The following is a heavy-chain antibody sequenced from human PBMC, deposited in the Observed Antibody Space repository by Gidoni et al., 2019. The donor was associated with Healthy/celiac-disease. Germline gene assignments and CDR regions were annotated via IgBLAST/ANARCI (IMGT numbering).Heavy chain of an antibody. CDR1: GFTCSSYG. CDR2: IWYDVSKK. Sequence: QVQLVESGGGVVQPGRPLRLSRAASGFTCSSYGMHWVRQAPGKGLGWVAVIWYDVSKKYSEDSVEGRFTISRDNSKNTLYLQMNSLRAEDTAVYYCARDLGWNYAAGWFDPWGQGTLVTVSS. V-gene: IGHV3-33*01. J-gene: IGHJ5*02. CDR3: ARDLGWNYAAGWFDP. D-gene: IGHD1-7*01.